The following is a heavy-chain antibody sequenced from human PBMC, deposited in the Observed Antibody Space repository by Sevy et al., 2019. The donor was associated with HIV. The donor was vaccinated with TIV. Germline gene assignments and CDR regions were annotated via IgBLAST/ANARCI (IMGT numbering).Heavy chain of an antibody. D-gene: IGHD4-17*01. CDR2: ISYDGSNK. CDR3: ARGMTTVTFYYYYGMDV. V-gene: IGHV3-30*03. Sequence: GGSLRLSCAASGFTFSSYGMHWVRQAPGKGLEWVAVISYDGSNKYYADSVKGRFTISGDNSKNTLYLQMTSLRAEDTAVYYCARGMTTVTFYYYYGMDVWGQGTTVTVSS. CDR1: GFTFSSYG. J-gene: IGHJ6*02.